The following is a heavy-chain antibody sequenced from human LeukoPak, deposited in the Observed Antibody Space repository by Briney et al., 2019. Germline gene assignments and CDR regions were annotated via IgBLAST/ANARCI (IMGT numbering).Heavy chain of an antibody. Sequence: GGSLRLSCAASGFTFRTYAMSWVRQAPGKGLEWVSFIRGGGGSTHLADSVKGRFIISRDNSKNTVFLQMNNLRTEDTAIYYCATHLLGYCSDDRCYSDDQPFDDWGQGTLVTVSS. CDR3: ATHLLGYCSDDRCYSDDQPFDD. J-gene: IGHJ4*02. D-gene: IGHD2-15*01. CDR2: IRGGGGST. CDR1: GFTFRTYA. V-gene: IGHV3-23*01.